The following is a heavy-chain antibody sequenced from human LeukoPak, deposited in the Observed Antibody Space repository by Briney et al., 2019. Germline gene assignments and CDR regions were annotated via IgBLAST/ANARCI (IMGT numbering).Heavy chain of an antibody. CDR3: AREPDA. CDR1: GDSISGSNYH. V-gene: IGHV4-39*07. J-gene: IGHJ5*02. Sequence: SETLSLTCTVSGDSISGSNYHWGWIRQPPGKGLEWLGTVHHTGRAFYNPSLRGRTTVSVDTSKNEFFLKLTSVTAADTAVYYCAREPDAWGQGILVIVSS. CDR2: VHHTGRA.